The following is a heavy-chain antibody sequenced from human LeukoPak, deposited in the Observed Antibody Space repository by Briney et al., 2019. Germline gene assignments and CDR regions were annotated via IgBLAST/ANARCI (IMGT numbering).Heavy chain of an antibody. CDR2: ISGSGGST. CDR3: AKAGGSGWYPFDN. D-gene: IGHD6-19*01. CDR1: GFTFSSYA. Sequence: GGSLRLSCVDSGFTFSSYAMSWVRQAPGKGLEWVSGISGSGGSTYYADSVKGRFTISRDNSKNTLYLQMNTLRADDTAVYYCAKAGGSGWYPFDNWGQGTLVTVSS. J-gene: IGHJ4*02. V-gene: IGHV3-23*01.